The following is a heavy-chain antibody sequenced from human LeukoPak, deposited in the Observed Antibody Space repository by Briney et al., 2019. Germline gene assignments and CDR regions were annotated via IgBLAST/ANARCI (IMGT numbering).Heavy chain of an antibody. J-gene: IGHJ4*02. D-gene: IGHD3-3*01. CDR1: GASISRSLYY. Sequence: SETLSLTCTVSGASISRSLYYWGWIRQPPGKGLEWIGTIYYSGSTNYNPSLKSRVTISVDTSKNQFSLKLSSVTAADTAVYYCARLKSDYDFWSGYYTRLDYFDYWGQGTLVTVSS. CDR2: IYYSGST. V-gene: IGHV4-39*07. CDR3: ARLKSDYDFWSGYYTRLDYFDY.